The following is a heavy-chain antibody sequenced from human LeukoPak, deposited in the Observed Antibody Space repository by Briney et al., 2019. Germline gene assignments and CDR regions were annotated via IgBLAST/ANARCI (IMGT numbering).Heavy chain of an antibody. CDR2: IYYSGST. Sequence: SETLSLTCTVSGGSISSSSYYWGWIRQPPGKGLEWIGSIYYSGSTYYNPSLKSRVTISVDTSKNQFSLKLSSVTAADTAVFYCTRQGSLGTSGYYYWGQGTLVTVSS. CDR3: TRQGSLGTSGYYY. D-gene: IGHD3-22*01. J-gene: IGHJ4*02. CDR1: GGSISSSSYY. V-gene: IGHV4-39*01.